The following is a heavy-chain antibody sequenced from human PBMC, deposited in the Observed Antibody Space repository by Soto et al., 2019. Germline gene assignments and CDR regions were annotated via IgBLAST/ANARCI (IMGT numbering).Heavy chain of an antibody. Sequence: GDSLTISCKGSGYTFTNYWIGWVRQMPGKGLEWMGIIYPGDSDTKYNPSFQGQVTISADKSITTTYLQWSSLKASDTAIYYYAASIFYYGMDVWGQGTTVTVSS. CDR2: IYPGDSDT. CDR3: AASIFYYGMDV. CDR1: GYTFTNYW. J-gene: IGHJ6*02. V-gene: IGHV5-51*01.